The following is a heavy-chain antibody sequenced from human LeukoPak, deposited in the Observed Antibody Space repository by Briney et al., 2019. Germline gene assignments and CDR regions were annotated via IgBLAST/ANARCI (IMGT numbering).Heavy chain of an antibody. V-gene: IGHV4-34*01. Sequence: SETLSLTCAVYGGSFSDYYWTWIRQPPGKGLEWIGEINHSGSTKYNSPLKSRVTISLDTSRNQLSLRLTSLTAADTAVYYCARVASSVRDDAFDIWGQGTMVTVSS. D-gene: IGHD6-19*01. CDR2: INHSGST. J-gene: IGHJ3*02. CDR1: GGSFSDYY. CDR3: ARVASSVRDDAFDI.